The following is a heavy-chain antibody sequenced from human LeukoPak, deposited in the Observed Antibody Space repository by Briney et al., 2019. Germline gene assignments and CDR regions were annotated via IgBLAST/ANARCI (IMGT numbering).Heavy chain of an antibody. CDR2: ISYDGSNK. V-gene: IGHV3-30*03. J-gene: IGHJ4*02. CDR1: GFTFSSYG. Sequence: PGGSLRLSCAASGFTFSSYGMHWVRQAPGKGLEWVAVISYDGSNKYYADSVKGRFTISRDSSKNSLYLQMNSLRAEDTAVYYCAGLEHSSSSGFDYWGQGTLVTVSS. D-gene: IGHD6-6*01. CDR3: AGLEHSSSSGFDY.